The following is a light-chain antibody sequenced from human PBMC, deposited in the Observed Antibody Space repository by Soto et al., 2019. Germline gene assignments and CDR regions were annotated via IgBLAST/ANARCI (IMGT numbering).Light chain of an antibody. CDR2: AVT. Sequence: QSALTQPPSASGSPGQSGAISFTGTSSDVGGQNYVSWYQQHPGKAPKLIIYAVTERPSGVPDRFSGSKSGNTASLTVSGLQTEDEADYYCSSHAGNNNYVFGTGTKVTVL. CDR1: SSDVGGQNY. V-gene: IGLV2-8*01. J-gene: IGLJ1*01. CDR3: SSHAGNNNYV.